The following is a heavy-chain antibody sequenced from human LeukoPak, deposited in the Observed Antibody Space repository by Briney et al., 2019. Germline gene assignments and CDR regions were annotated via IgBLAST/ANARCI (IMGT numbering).Heavy chain of an antibody. CDR3: ASEGQLVRQYIY. Sequence: PGGSLRLSCAVSGFTFRNYWMTWVRQAPGKGLEWVANIKQDGSEKYYEDSVRGRFTISRDNSQNSLYLQMDSLRVEDTAVYYCASEGQLVRQYIYWGQGTLVTVSS. CDR1: GFTFRNYW. V-gene: IGHV3-7*01. CDR2: IKQDGSEK. J-gene: IGHJ4*02. D-gene: IGHD6-6*01.